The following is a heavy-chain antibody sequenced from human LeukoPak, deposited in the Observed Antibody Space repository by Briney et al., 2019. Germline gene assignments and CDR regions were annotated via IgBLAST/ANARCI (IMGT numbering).Heavy chain of an antibody. CDR3: ARDNYGSGPMDV. CDR1: GFTFSSYG. J-gene: IGHJ6*03. V-gene: IGHV3-30*02. CDR2: IRNDGSNK. Sequence: GSLRLSCAASGFTFSSYGMHWVRQAPGKGLEWVALIRNDGSNKYYTDSVKGRFTISRDNSKNTLYLQMSSLRAEDTAVYYCARDNYGSGPMDVWGKGTTVTVSS. D-gene: IGHD3-10*01.